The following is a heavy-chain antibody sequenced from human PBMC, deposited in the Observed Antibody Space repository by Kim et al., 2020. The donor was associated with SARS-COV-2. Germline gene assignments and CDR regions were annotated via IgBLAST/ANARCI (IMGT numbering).Heavy chain of an antibody. CDR2: ISYDGTHT. J-gene: IGHJ4*01. CDR3: ARTYSYAYVIYYFNH. D-gene: IGHD3-16*01. CDR1: GFPFSDYA. V-gene: IGHV3-30*04. Sequence: GGSLRLSCAASGFPFSDYAMHWVRQTPGKGLEWMAAISYDGTHTYYADSVKGRFTISRDNSKNKLYLQVNSLITDDTAVYYCARTYSYAYVIYYFNHWG.